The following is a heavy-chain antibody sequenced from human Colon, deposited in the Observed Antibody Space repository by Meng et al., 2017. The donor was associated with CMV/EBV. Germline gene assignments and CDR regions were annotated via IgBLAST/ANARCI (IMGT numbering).Heavy chain of an antibody. CDR1: GFTFSSYT. CDR3: SRDMGFLGGTFDY. J-gene: IGHJ4*02. V-gene: IGHV3-21*01. CDR2: ISTSGTNI. Sequence: GGSLRLSCATSGFTFSSYTMHWVRQAPGKGLEWLSSISTSGTNIYYGDSVKGRFTVSRDDARDSLYLQLNTLRADDTALYSCSRDMGFLGGTFDYWGQGTLVTVSS. D-gene: IGHD1-26*01.